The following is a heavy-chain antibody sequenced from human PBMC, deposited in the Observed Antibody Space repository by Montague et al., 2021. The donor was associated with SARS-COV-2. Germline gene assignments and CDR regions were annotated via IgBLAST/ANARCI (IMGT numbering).Heavy chain of an antibody. CDR3: ARVEGMIGGITHFDY. V-gene: IGHV4-59*01. D-gene: IGHD2-21*01. Sequence: SETLSLTCSVSGASMKSYYWTWVRQSPGKGLQWIGYTYYSGSTSXDPSLQSRLTMTVDTSKNQFTLRLMSVTAADSAVYYCARVEGMIGGITHFDYWGQGVPVTVSS. CDR1: GASMKSYY. J-gene: IGHJ4*02. CDR2: TYYSGST.